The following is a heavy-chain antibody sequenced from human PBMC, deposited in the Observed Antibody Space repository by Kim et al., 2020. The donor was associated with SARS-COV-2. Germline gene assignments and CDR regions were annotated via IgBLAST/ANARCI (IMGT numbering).Heavy chain of an antibody. V-gene: IGHV1-58*01. CDR3: AAWFGGFDAFDI. D-gene: IGHD3-10*01. J-gene: IGHJ3*02. Sequence: NDAQKFQERVTITRDMSTSTAYMELGSLRSEDTAVYYCAAWFGGFDAFDIWGQGKMVTVSS.